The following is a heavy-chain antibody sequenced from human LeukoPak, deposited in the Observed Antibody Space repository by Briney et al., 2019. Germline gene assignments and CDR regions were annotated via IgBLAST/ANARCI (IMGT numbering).Heavy chain of an antibody. Sequence: SETLSLTCSVSGGSISSYYWSWIRQPPGKGLEWIGYIYYNGNTNYNPSLKSRATISVDTSKNQISLKLSSVTAADTAVYYCARVPIVVVPSAMWFEPWGQGTLVTVSS. J-gene: IGHJ5*02. CDR2: IYYNGNT. CDR3: ARVPIVVVPSAMWFEP. CDR1: GGSISSYY. D-gene: IGHD2-2*01. V-gene: IGHV4-59*01.